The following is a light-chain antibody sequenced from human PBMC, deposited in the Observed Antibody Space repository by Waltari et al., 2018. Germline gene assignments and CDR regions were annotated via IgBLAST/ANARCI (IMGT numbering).Light chain of an antibody. CDR1: SSDIGGYNY. J-gene: IGLJ3*02. CDR2: GVN. Sequence: QSAPTQPPSVSGSPGQSVTISCTGSSSDIGGYNYVPWYQQHPGKAPKLMIFGVNNRPSGVSARFSGSKSGNTASLTISGLQAEDEADYYCSSYTKVNTWVFGGGTRLTVL. V-gene: IGLV2-14*03. CDR3: SSYTKVNTWV.